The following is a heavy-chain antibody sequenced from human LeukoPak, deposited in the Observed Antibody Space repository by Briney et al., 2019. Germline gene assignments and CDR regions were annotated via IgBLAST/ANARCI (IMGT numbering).Heavy chain of an antibody. D-gene: IGHD3-22*01. CDR1: GVSIRNFS. V-gene: IGHV4-59*01. J-gene: IGHJ4*02. CDR2: LYHNGST. Sequence: SETLSLTCAVSGVSIRNFSWIWIRESPGTGLKYIGNLYHNGSTNYHPSLQSRVSISVDTSKNQFSLKVSSVTAADTAVYYCARGGWNKFDYWGQGTLVTVSS. CDR3: ARGGWNKFDY.